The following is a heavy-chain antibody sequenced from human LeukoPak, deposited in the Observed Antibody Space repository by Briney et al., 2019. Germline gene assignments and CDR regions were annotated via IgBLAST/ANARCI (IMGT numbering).Heavy chain of an antibody. D-gene: IGHD2-8*02. CDR3: ARGFYCPHF. Sequence: SETLTLTCTVSGGSISSDYWSWIRQPPGKGLEWIGYIYYSGRTYYNPSLKSRITISVDASKNQFSLKLSSVSAAVTAVYYCARGFYCPHFWGQGTLVSVSS. J-gene: IGHJ4*02. CDR1: GGSISSDY. V-gene: IGHV4-59*01. CDR2: IYYSGRT.